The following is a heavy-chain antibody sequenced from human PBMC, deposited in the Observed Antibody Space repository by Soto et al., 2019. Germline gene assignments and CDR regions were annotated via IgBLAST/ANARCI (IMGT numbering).Heavy chain of an antibody. CDR3: ARDDHTYGVY. CDR2: IGPYGNTI. V-gene: IGHV3-11*01. J-gene: IGHJ4*02. Sequence: GGSLRLSCAASGFSFRDYFMSWIRQAPGKGLEWVSYIGPYGNTIYYADSVKGRFTISRDDATNSLYLQTNSLRTEDTAVYYCARDDHTYGVYWGQGTPVTVS. D-gene: IGHD2-21*01. CDR1: GFSFRDYF.